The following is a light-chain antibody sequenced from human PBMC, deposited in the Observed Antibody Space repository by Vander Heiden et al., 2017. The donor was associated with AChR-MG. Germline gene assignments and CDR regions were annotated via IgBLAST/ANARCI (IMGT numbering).Light chain of an antibody. CDR3: QQEDNLPIT. V-gene: IGKV1-33*01. Sequence: DIQMTQSPSSLSASVGDRVTITCQASQDISNYLNWYQQKPGKAPKLLIYDASNLETGVPSRFSGSGSGTDFTFTISSLQPEDIATYYCQQEDNLPITFGQRTRLEIE. CDR2: DAS. CDR1: QDISNY. J-gene: IGKJ5*01.